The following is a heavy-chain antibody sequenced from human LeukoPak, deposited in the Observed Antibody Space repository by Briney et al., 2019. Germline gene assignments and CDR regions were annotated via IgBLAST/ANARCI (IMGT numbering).Heavy chain of an antibody. D-gene: IGHD1-1*01. CDR2: IYRGGST. Sequence: GGSLRLSCAASGFTVCSNHMSWVRQAPGKGLEWVSVIYRGGSTDYADSVKGRFTISRDNLKNTLYLQMNSLRAEDTAVYYCARGPAGYNWGQGTLVTFSS. J-gene: IGHJ4*02. CDR3: ARGPAGYN. V-gene: IGHV3-53*01. CDR1: GFTVCSNH.